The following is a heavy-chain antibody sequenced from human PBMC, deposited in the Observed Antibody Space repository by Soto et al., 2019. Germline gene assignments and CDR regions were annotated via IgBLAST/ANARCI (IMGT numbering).Heavy chain of an antibody. CDR3: VMVDNYVTPTPQDV. V-gene: IGHV1-18*01. D-gene: IGHD3-16*01. CDR2: ISPYTGNT. Sequence: QVQLVLSGVEVKKPGASVKVSCKASGYIFVNYGIAWVRQAPGQGLEWMGWISPYTGNTHSASKVQGRLTMTTDTSTSTAYMDLGSLTSDDTAVYYCVMVDNYVTPTPQDVWGQGTTVTVSS. CDR1: GYIFVNYG. J-gene: IGHJ6*02.